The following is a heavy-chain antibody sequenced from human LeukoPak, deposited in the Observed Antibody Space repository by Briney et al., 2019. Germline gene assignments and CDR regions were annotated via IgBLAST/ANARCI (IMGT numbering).Heavy chain of an antibody. CDR3: ARLGGSSPFDY. J-gene: IGHJ4*02. Sequence: GGSLRLSCAASGFSFSSYWMHWVRQAPGKGLVWVSRIDSDGSSTTYADSVKGRFTISRDNAKNTLYLQTNSLRADDTAVYYCARLGGSSPFDYWGQGTLLTVSS. CDR2: IDSDGSST. CDR1: GFSFSSYW. D-gene: IGHD6-6*01. V-gene: IGHV3-74*01.